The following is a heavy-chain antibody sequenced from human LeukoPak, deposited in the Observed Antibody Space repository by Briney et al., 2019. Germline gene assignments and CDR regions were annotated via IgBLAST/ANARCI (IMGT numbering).Heavy chain of an antibody. CDR1: GGSISSGSYY. Sequence: SQTLSLTCTVSGGSISSGSYYWSWIRQPAGEGLEWIGRIYSSGSTNYNPSLKSRVTISVDTSKNQFSLRLSSVTAADTAVYYCARGRERYFDLWGRGTRVTVSS. CDR3: ARGRERYFDL. D-gene: IGHD1-1*01. J-gene: IGHJ2*01. CDR2: IYSSGST. V-gene: IGHV4-61*02.